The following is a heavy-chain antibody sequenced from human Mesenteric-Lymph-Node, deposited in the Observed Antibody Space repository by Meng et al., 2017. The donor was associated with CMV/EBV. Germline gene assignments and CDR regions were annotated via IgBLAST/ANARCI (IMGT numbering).Heavy chain of an antibody. CDR2: INHSGST. CDR1: GGSFSGYY. V-gene: IGHV4-34*01. D-gene: IGHD4-23*01. Sequence: LPQGGAGLLKPSETLSLTCGVYGGSFSGYYWSWIRQPPGKGLEWIGEINHSGSTNYNPSLKSRVTISVDTSKNQFSLKLSSVTAADTAVYYCARHQRWLKSEGGFNYWGQGTLVTVSS. CDR3: ARHQRWLKSEGGFNY. J-gene: IGHJ4*02.